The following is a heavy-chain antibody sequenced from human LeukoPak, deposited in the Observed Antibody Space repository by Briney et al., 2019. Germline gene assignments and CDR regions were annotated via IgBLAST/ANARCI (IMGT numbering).Heavy chain of an antibody. CDR2: IKQDGSET. V-gene: IGHV3-7*03. CDR3: ARNNGMDV. J-gene: IGHJ6*02. CDR1: GFTFSNYW. Sequence: GGSLRLSCAASGFTFSNYWMSWVRQAPGKGPEWVANIKQDGSETYYLDSVKGRFTISKDNAKNSLYLQMNSLGAEDTALYHCARNNGMDVWGQGTTVIVSS.